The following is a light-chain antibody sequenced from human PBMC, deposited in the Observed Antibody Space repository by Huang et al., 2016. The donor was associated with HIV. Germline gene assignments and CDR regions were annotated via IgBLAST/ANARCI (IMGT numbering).Light chain of an antibody. Sequence: EIVMTQSPPTLSVSPGERAALSCRASQSVSDNLAWYQQKPGQAPRVLIYGASTRATGGPARFSGSGSETEFTLTIRSLQSEDVAVYYCQQYSRWPPAFGGGTKVEIK. V-gene: IGKV3-15*01. CDR1: QSVSDN. CDR3: QQYSRWPPA. J-gene: IGKJ4*01. CDR2: GAS.